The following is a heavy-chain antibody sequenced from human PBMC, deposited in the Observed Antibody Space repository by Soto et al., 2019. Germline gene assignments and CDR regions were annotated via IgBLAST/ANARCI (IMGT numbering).Heavy chain of an antibody. J-gene: IGHJ5*01. CDR3: AKNRLLSTGINWFDS. V-gene: IGHV3-23*01. D-gene: IGHD2-8*02. CDR2: ISASGGST. CDR1: GFTFSNYV. Sequence: EVQLLDSGGGSVQPGGSLRLSCAASGFTFSNYVMAWVRQAPGKGLEWVSGISASGGSTYYPDSVKGRFSISRDNSKNTLFLQMNSLRAEDTAIYYCAKNRLLSTGINWFDSWGQGTLVTVSS.